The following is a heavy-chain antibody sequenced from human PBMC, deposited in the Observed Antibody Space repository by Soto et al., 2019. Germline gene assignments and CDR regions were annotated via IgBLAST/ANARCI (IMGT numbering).Heavy chain of an antibody. D-gene: IGHD5-18*01. CDR3: ASGWIKLWETPPGSFDY. V-gene: IGHV4-34*01. CDR1: GGSFSGYY. CDR2: INHSGST. J-gene: IGHJ4*02. Sequence: SETLSLTCAVYGGSFSGYYWSWIRQPPGKGLEWIGEINHSGSTNYNPSLKSRVTISVDTSKNQFSLKLSSVTAADTAVYYCASGWIKLWETPPGSFDYWGEATLVTGSP.